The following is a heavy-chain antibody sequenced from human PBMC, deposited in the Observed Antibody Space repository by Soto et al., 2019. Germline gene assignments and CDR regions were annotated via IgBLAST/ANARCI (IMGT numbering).Heavy chain of an antibody. CDR2: IYNSGGS. J-gene: IGHJ4*01. D-gene: IGHD4-17*01. CDR1: GASVRSGDYY. Sequence: PSETLSVTCSVSGASVRSGDYYWSCIRQAPGKGLEWIGYIYNSGGSYYNPSLKGRLTISIDTSKNQFSLKLNSVTAADTAIYYCVGTGTTDDYWGRGTLVTVSS. CDR3: VGTGTTDDY. V-gene: IGHV4-30-4*01.